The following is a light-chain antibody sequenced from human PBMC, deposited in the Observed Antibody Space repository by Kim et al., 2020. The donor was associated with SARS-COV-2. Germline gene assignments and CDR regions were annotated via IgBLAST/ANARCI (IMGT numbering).Light chain of an antibody. V-gene: IGLV4-60*03. CDR2: LEGSGNY. CDR3: ETWDSQV. J-gene: IGLJ3*02. CDR1: SGHSTYI. Sequence: QLVLTQSSSASASLGSSVKLTCTLSSGHSTYIIAWHQQQPGKAPRYLMKLEGSGNYNKGIGVPDRFSGSSSGADRYLTISNLQSEDEADYYYETWDSQVFGGGTQLTVL.